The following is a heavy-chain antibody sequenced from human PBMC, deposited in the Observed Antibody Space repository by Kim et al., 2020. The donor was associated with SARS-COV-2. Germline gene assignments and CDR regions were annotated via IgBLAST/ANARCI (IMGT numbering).Heavy chain of an antibody. CDR3: ARVALRRAFDY. CDR1: GGSFSGYY. Sequence: SETLSLTCAVYGGSFSGYYWSWIRQPPGKGLEWIGEINHSGSTNYNPSLKSRVTISVDTSKNQFSLKLSSVTAADTAVYYCARVALRRAFDYWGQGTLVTVSS. CDR2: INHSGST. D-gene: IGHD6-6*01. J-gene: IGHJ4*02. V-gene: IGHV4-34*01.